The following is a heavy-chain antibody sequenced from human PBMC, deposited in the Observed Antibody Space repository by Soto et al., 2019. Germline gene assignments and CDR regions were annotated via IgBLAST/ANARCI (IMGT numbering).Heavy chain of an antibody. J-gene: IGHJ4*02. Sequence: ASVKVSCKASGYTFTNYGISWVRQAPGQGLEWMGWISGNNGNTNYAQKFQGRVTMTTDTSTNTAYMELGSLRPDDTAVYYCAIPLWFGENQIRGQGTLVTGSS. CDR2: ISGNNGNT. V-gene: IGHV1-18*01. CDR1: GYTFTNYG. D-gene: IGHD3-10*01. CDR3: AIPLWFGENQI.